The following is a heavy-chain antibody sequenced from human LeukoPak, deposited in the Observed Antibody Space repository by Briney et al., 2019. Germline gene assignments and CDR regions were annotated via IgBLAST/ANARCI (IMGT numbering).Heavy chain of an antibody. CDR3: ARALSSSFWSGYLGWFDP. CDR1: GGSISGYS. Sequence: SETLSLTCTVSGGSISGYSWTWIRQPPGQGLEWIGYFYNSRTTSYNPSLTGRVTISVDTAMDQISLKLNSVTAADTAVYYCARALSSSFWSGYLGWFDPWGHGTLVTVSS. V-gene: IGHV4-59*01. CDR2: FYNSRTT. J-gene: IGHJ5*02. D-gene: IGHD3-3*01.